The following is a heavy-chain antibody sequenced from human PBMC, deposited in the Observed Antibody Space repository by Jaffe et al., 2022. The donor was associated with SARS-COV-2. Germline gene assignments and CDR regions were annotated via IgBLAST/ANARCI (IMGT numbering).Heavy chain of an antibody. Sequence: EVQLVESGGGLVQPGRSLRLSCAASGFTFDDYAMHWVRQAPGKGLEWVSGVRWNGDTIGSADSVKGRFSISRDNAKTSLYLQMNSLRAEDTALYYCTRMRVGATKDAFDIWGQGTMVTVSS. CDR3: TRMRVGATKDAFDI. V-gene: IGHV3-9*01. CDR1: GFTFDDYA. CDR2: VRWNGDTI. D-gene: IGHD1-26*01. J-gene: IGHJ3*02.